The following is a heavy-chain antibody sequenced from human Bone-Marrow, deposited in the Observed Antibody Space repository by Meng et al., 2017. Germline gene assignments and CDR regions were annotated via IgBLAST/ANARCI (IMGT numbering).Heavy chain of an antibody. CDR3: ARATITPYCSGGSCYPGGGYYYYYGMDV. D-gene: IGHD2-15*01. CDR1: GGSISSGSYY. CDR2: IYTSGST. J-gene: IGHJ6*02. Sequence: SETLSLTCTVSGGSISSGSYYWSWIRQPAGKGLEWIGRIYTSGSTNYNPSLKSRVTIAVDTSKNQFSLKPSSVTAADTAVYYCARATITPYCSGGSCYPGGGYYYYYGMDVWGQGTTVTVSS. V-gene: IGHV4-61*02.